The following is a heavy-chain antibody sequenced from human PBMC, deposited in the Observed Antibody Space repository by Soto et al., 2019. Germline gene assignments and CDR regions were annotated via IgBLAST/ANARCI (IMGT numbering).Heavy chain of an antibody. CDR2: IIPILGIA. CDR3: ARGHSGYNDAFDI. J-gene: IGHJ3*02. V-gene: IGHV1-69*02. CDR1: GGTFSGYT. Sequence: SVKVSCKASGGTFSGYTISWVRQAPGQGLEWMGRIIPILGIANYAQKFQGRVTITADKSTSTAYMELSSLRSEDTAVYYCARGHSGYNDAFDIWGQGTMVTVSS. D-gene: IGHD5-12*01.